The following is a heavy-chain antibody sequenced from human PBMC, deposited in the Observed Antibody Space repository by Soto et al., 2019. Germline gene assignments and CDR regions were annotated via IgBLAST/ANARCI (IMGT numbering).Heavy chain of an antibody. CDR3: AKDEKHSGGWYGGYYFDY. V-gene: IGHV3-30*18. D-gene: IGHD6-19*01. Sequence: GGSLRLSCAASGFTFSSYGMHWVRQAPGKGLEWVAVISYDGSNKYYADSVKGRFTISRDNSKNTLYLQMNSLRAEDTAVYYCAKDEKHSGGWYGGYYFDYWGQGTLVTVSS. CDR2: ISYDGSNK. J-gene: IGHJ4*02. CDR1: GFTFSSYG.